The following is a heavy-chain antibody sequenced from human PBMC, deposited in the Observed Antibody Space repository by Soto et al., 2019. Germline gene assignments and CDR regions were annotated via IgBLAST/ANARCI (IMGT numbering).Heavy chain of an antibody. CDR3: ARDHGGSTWFVGIYYYFGVDV. J-gene: IGHJ6*02. CDR2: ISGSRDTI. V-gene: IGHV3-48*02. D-gene: IGHD6-13*01. CDR1: GFTLSSYN. Sequence: EVQLVESGGGLVQPGGSLRLSCAASGFTLSSYNMNWVRQAPGKGLEWVSYISGSRDTIYYADSVKGRFTICRDNAKNSLYLQMDSLRDEDTAVYYCARDHGGSTWFVGIYYYFGVDVWGQGTTVTVSS.